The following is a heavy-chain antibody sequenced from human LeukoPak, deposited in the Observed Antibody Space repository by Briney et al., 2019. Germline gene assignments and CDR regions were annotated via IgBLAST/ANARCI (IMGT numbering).Heavy chain of an antibody. CDR1: GFTLSSYA. CDR3: ARGDWYYYYYYMDV. J-gene: IGHJ6*03. D-gene: IGHD3/OR15-3a*01. Sequence: GGSLRLSCAASGFTLSSYAMSWVRQAPGKGLEWVSAISDSGNTYHADSVKGRFTISRDSSKNTLFLQMNRLRPEDAAVYYCARGDWYYYYYYMDVWGKGTTVTISS. CDR2: ISDSGNT. V-gene: IGHV3-23*01.